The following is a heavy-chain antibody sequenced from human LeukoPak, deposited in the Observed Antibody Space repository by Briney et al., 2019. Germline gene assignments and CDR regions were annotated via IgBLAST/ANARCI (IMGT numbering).Heavy chain of an antibody. CDR1: GFTVSSNY. CDR2: IYSGGST. CDR3: ARMGLSSVAFDI. J-gene: IGHJ3*02. D-gene: IGHD4-17*01. Sequence: GGCLRLSCAASGFTVSSNYMSWVRQAPGKGLEWVSVIYSGGSTYYADSVKGRFTISRDNSKNTLYLQMNSLRTEDTAVYYCARMGLSSVAFDIWGQGTMVTVSS. V-gene: IGHV3-66*01.